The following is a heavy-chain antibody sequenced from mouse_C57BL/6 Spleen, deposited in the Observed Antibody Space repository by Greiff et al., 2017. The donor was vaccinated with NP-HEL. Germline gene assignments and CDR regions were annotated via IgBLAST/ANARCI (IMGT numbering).Heavy chain of an antibody. J-gene: IGHJ1*03. CDR3: ARRDYYGSSFGGYFDV. D-gene: IGHD1-1*01. Sequence: VQLQQSGAELVRPGTSVKMSCKASGYTFTNYWIGWAKQRPGHGLEWIGDIYPGGGYTNYNEKFKGKATLTADKSSSTAYMQFSSLTSEDSAIYYCARRDYYGSSFGGYFDVWGTGTTVTVSS. CDR2: IYPGGGYT. CDR1: GYTFTNYW. V-gene: IGHV1-63*01.